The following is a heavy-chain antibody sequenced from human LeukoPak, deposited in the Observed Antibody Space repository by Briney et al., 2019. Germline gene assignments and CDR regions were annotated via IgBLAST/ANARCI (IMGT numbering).Heavy chain of an antibody. V-gene: IGHV1-2*02. CDR2: INLDTAGT. J-gene: IGHJ3*01. CDR3: AIEPTGSGHPGDV. CDR1: GYTFTGYH. D-gene: IGHD6-19*01. Sequence: ASVKVSCKASGYTFTGYHIHWVRQAPGQGLEWMSSINLDTAGTEYPQKFQGRVTVTRDTPVTTAYMELSTLRFDDTATYYCAIEPTGSGHPGDVSGQGTMVTVSS.